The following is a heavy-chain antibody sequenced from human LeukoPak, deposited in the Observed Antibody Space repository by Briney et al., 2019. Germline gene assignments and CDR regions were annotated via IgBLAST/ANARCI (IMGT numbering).Heavy chain of an antibody. V-gene: IGHV3-30*02. J-gene: IGHJ3*02. CDR3: ASPLVPAAITMHGAFDI. CDR2: IRYDGSNK. Sequence: PGGSLRLSCAASGFTFSSYGMHWVRQAPGKGLEWVAFIRYDGSNKYYADSVKGRFTISRDNSKNTLYLQMNSLRAEDTAVYYCASPLVPAAITMHGAFDIWGQGTMVTVSS. D-gene: IGHD2-2*01. CDR1: GFTFSSYG.